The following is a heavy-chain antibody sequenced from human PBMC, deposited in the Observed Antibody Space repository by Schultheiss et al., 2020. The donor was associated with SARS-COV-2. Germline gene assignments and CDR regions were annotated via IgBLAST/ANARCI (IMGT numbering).Heavy chain of an antibody. CDR3: ARVDMTVATDY. Sequence: GGSLRLSCAASGFTFSGSAMHWVRQAPGKGLEWVSSISSSSSYIYYADSVKGRFTISRDNAKNSLYLQMNSLRAEDTAVYYCARVDMTVATDYWGQGTLVTVSS. CDR1: GFTFSGSA. V-gene: IGHV3-21*01. CDR2: ISSSSSYI. J-gene: IGHJ4*02. D-gene: IGHD3-22*01.